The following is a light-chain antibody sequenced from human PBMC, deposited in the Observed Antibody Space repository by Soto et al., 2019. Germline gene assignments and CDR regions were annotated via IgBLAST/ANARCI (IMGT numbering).Light chain of an antibody. CDR2: EVS. J-gene: IGLJ1*01. CDR1: SSDVGSYNL. CDR3: CSYAGSSTFVV. Sequence: QSVLTQPASVSGSPGQSITISCTGTSSDVGSYNLVSWYQQHPGKAPKLMIYEVSKRPSGVSNRFSGSKFGNTASLTISGLQAEDEADYYCCSYAGSSTFVVFGTGTKVTV. V-gene: IGLV2-23*02.